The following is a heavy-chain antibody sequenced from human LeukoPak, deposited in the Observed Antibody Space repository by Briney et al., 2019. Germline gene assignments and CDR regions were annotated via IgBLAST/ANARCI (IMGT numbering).Heavy chain of an antibody. Sequence: GGSLRVSCAASGFTFISYEMNWVRQALGKGLEWVSYISSSGSTIYYADSVKGRFTISRDNAKNSLYLQMNSLRAEDTAVYYCARELTLYFDYWGQGTLVTVSS. CDR3: ARELTLYFDY. CDR2: ISSSGSTI. V-gene: IGHV3-48*03. CDR1: GFTFISYE. J-gene: IGHJ4*02.